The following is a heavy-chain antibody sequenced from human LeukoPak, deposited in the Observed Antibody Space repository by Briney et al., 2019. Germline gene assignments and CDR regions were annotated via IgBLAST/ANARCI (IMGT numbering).Heavy chain of an antibody. D-gene: IGHD4-23*01. J-gene: IGHJ4*02. V-gene: IGHV3-53*01. CDR1: GFTVSSSY. CDR2: IYSGSNT. CDR3: ARSLGGNPDY. Sequence: PGGSLRLSCVLSGFTVSSSYMAWVRQAPGKGLEWGSVIYSGSNTYYADSVKGRFTISRGNSENTVYLQMNSLRAEDTAVYYCARSLGGNPDYWGQGTLVTVSS.